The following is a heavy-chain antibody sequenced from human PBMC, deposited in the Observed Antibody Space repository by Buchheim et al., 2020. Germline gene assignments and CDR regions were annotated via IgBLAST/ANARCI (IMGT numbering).Heavy chain of an antibody. CDR1: GFTFSSYW. Sequence: EVQLVESGGGLVQPGGSLRLSCAASGFTFSSYWMSWVRQAPGKGLEWVANIKQDGSEKYYVDSVKGRFTISRDTAKNHLYLQMNSLRAEDTAVYYCAREAVTWIQLWSLAHFDYWGQGTL. V-gene: IGHV3-7*01. D-gene: IGHD5-18*01. J-gene: IGHJ4*02. CDR3: AREAVTWIQLWSLAHFDY. CDR2: IKQDGSEK.